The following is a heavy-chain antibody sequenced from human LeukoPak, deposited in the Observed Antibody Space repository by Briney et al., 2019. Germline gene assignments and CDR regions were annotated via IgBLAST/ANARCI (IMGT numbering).Heavy chain of an antibody. CDR1: GFTFSNYA. J-gene: IGHJ4*02. CDR2: ISYDGSNK. CDR3: AKKGGQVVTPLDY. D-gene: IGHD2-21*02. Sequence: GGSLRLSCAASGFTFSNYAMHWVRQAPGKGLEWVAVISYDGSNKLYADSVKGRFTISRDNSKNTLYLQMNSLRAEDTAVYYCAKKGGQVVTPLDYWGQGTLVTVSS. V-gene: IGHV3-30*04.